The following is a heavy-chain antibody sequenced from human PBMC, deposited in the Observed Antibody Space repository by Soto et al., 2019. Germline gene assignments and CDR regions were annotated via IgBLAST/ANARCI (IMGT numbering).Heavy chain of an antibody. V-gene: IGHV1-69*13. D-gene: IGHD5-12*01. Sequence: SVEVSFKASRGTFNNYPITWVRQAPGQGLEWMGGSIPIFGTANYAQKFQGRVTISVDESTSTAYMELSSLRSEDTAVYYCARGRGYSGDDHYYYFDMDVWGQGTTVTVSS. J-gene: IGHJ6*02. CDR2: SIPIFGTA. CDR1: RGTFNNYP. CDR3: ARGRGYSGDDHYYYFDMDV.